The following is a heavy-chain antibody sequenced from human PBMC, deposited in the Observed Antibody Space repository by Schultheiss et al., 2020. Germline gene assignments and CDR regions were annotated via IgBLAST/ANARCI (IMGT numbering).Heavy chain of an antibody. J-gene: IGHJ3*02. CDR1: GGSFSGYY. D-gene: IGHD5-24*01. CDR2: INHSGST. CDR3: ATDTRWLQLGNAFDI. Sequence: SETLSLTCAVYGGSFSGYYWSWIRQPPGKGLEWIGEINHSGSTNYNPSLKSRVTISVDTSKNQFSLKLSSVTAADTAVYYCATDTRWLQLGNAFDIWGQGTMVTVSS. V-gene: IGHV4-34*01.